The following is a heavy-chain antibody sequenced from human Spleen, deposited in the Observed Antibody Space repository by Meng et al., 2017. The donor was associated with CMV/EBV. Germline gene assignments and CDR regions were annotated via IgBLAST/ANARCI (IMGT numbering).Heavy chain of an antibody. CDR1: GVSISTGGHY. V-gene: IGHV4-31*03. Sequence: CTVSGVSISTGGHYWSWSRQHPGKGLEWIGYIYYSGTTYYNPSLKSRITISVDTSENQFSLKLSSVTAADTAVYYCARTGDNGSYSYWGQGTLVTVSS. D-gene: IGHD1-26*01. CDR2: IYYSGTT. J-gene: IGHJ4*02. CDR3: ARTGDNGSYSY.